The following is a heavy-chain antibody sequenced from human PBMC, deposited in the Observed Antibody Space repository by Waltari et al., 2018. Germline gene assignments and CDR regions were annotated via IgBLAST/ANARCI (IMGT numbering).Heavy chain of an antibody. D-gene: IGHD6-13*01. V-gene: IGHV1-69*12. CDR1: GGTFSSYA. Sequence: QVQLVQSGAEVKKPGSSVKVSCKASGGTFSSYAISWGRQAPGQGLEWMGGIIPIFGTANYAQKFQGRVTITADESTSTAYMELSSLRSEDTAVYYCARDRLAAAGSHWFDPWGQGTLVTVSS. CDR2: IIPIFGTA. CDR3: ARDRLAAAGSHWFDP. J-gene: IGHJ5*02.